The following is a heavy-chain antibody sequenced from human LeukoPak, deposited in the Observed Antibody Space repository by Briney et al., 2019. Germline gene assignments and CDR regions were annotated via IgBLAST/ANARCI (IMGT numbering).Heavy chain of an antibody. Sequence: GGSLRLSCAASGFTFSSYGMHWVRQAPGKGLEWVAVISYDGSNKYYADSVKGRFTISRDNAKNTLYLQMNSLRAEDTAVYYCARVGVAAAGYVDFDYWGQGTLVTVSS. CDR1: GFTFSSYG. CDR3: ARVGVAAAGYVDFDY. D-gene: IGHD6-13*01. J-gene: IGHJ4*02. V-gene: IGHV3-30*03. CDR2: ISYDGSNK.